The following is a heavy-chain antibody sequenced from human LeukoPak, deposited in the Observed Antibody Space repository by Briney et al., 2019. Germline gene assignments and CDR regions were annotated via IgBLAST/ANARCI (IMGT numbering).Heavy chain of an antibody. CDR1: GYTFTGYY. Sequence: ASVKVSCKASGYTFTGYYMHWARQAPGQGLEWVGWINPNSGGTNYAQKFQGWVTMTRDTSISTAYMELSRLRSDDTAVYYCAREDRYCSSTSCYWVRFDYWGQGTLVTVSS. D-gene: IGHD2-2*01. CDR2: INPNSGGT. CDR3: AREDRYCSSTSCYWVRFDY. J-gene: IGHJ4*02. V-gene: IGHV1-2*04.